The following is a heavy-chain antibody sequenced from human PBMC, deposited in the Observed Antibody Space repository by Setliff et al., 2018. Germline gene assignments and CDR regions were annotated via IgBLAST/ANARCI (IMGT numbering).Heavy chain of an antibody. J-gene: IGHJ5*02. V-gene: IGHV4-59*12. CDR3: ARGRGMVRGPRGAYDWFDP. Sequence: SETLSLTCTVSGGSIRSYYWNWIRQPPGKGLEWIGYIYYSGSTNYNPSLKSRVTISVDTSKNQFSLELSSVTAADTAVHYCARGRGMVRGPRGAYDWFDPWGQGTLVTVSS. CDR2: IYYSGST. CDR1: GGSIRSYY. D-gene: IGHD3-10*01.